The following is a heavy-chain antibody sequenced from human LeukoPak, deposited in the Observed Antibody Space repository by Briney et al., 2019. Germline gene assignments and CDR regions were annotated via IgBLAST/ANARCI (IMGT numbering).Heavy chain of an antibody. CDR3: ARDQVQWLERWGDFDI. CDR1: GYTFTSYG. V-gene: IGHV1-18*04. Sequence: GASVKVSCKASGYTFTSYGISWVRRAPGPGLEWMGWISAYNGNTTSAQKLQGRVNTTTDTSTSTAYMELRSLRSDGTAVYYCARDQVQWLERWGDFDIWGQGTMVTVSS. CDR2: ISAYNGNT. D-gene: IGHD6-19*01. J-gene: IGHJ3*02.